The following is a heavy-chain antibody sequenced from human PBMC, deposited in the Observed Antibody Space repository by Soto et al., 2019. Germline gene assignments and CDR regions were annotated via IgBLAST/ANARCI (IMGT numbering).Heavy chain of an antibody. J-gene: IGHJ4*02. V-gene: IGHV3-53*01. CDR3: AIFYDFWTGPRDY. Sequence: QAGGSLRLSCAASGRSGGSNYMSWVRQAPGKGLEWVAVIYSGGSTYYADSVEGRFTISRDDSKNTVFLQMDRLRAEDTALYYCAIFYDFWTGPRDYWGQGILVTVSS. CDR2: IYSGGST. D-gene: IGHD3-3*01. CDR1: GRSGGSNY.